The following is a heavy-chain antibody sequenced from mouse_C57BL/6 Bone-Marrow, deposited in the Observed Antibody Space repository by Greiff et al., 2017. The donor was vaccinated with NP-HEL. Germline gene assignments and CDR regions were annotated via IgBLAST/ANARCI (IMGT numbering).Heavy chain of an antibody. CDR1: GYTFTDYY. CDR2: INPYNGGT. J-gene: IGHJ2*01. D-gene: IGHD3-3*01. Sequence: EVQLQQSGPVLVKPGASVKMSCKASGYTFTDYYMNWVKQSHGKSLEWIGVINPYNGGTSYNQKFKGKATLTVDKSSSTAYMERNSLTSEDSAVYYCARWFLGQGYWGQGTTLTVSS. CDR3: ARWFLGQGY. V-gene: IGHV1-19*01.